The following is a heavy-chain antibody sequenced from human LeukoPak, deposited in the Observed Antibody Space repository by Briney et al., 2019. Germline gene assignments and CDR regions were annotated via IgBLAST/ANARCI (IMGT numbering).Heavy chain of an antibody. Sequence: GGSLRLSCAASGFTFSSYSMNWVRQAPGKGLEWVSSISSSSSYIYYADSVKGRFTISRDNAKNSLYLQMNSLRAEDTAVYYCAKDIVDTAMVLDYWGQGTLVTVSS. J-gene: IGHJ4*02. V-gene: IGHV3-21*01. CDR1: GFTFSSYS. CDR2: ISSSSSYI. CDR3: AKDIVDTAMVLDY. D-gene: IGHD5-18*01.